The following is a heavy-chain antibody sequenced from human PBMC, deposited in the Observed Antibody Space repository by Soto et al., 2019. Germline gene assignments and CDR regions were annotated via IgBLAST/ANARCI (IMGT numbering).Heavy chain of an antibody. Sequence: QTLSLTCAISGDSVSSNIAAWNWIIQSPSRGLEWLGRTYYRSKWYNDYAVSVKSRITINPDTSKNQFSLQLNSVTPEDTAVYYCARADWNYVSWFDPWGQGTLVTVSS. V-gene: IGHV6-1*01. CDR3: ARADWNYVSWFDP. D-gene: IGHD1-7*01. CDR1: GDSVSSNIAA. J-gene: IGHJ5*02. CDR2: TYYRSKWYN.